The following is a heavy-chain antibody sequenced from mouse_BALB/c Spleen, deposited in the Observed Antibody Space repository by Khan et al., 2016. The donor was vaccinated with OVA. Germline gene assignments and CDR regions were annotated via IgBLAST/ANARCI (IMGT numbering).Heavy chain of an antibody. V-gene: IGHV2-6-1*01. CDR1: GFSLTNYG. CDR3: ARQPYYHYNIMDY. CDR2: IWSDGSK. J-gene: IGHJ4*01. Sequence: VKLEESGPGLAAPSQSLSITCTISGFSLTNYGVHWVRQPPGKGLEWLVVIWSDGSKNYNSVLKSRLTITKDNSQSQVFLKMNSHQTDDTAIYFCARQPYYHYNIMDYWGQGTSVTVSS. D-gene: IGHD2-10*01.